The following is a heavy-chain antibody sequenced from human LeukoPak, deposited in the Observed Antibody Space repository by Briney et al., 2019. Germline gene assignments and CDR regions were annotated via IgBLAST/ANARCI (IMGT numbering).Heavy chain of an antibody. CDR3: ARYCSSTSCYTLDY. CDR1: GYSISSGDYY. J-gene: IGHJ4*02. V-gene: IGHV4-30-4*08. CDR2: IYYSGST. D-gene: IGHD2-2*02. Sequence: SETLSLTCTVSGYSISSGDYYWSWIRQPPGKGLEWIGYIYYSGSTYYNPSLKSRVTISVDTSKNQFSLKLSSVTAADTAVYYCARYCSSTSCYTLDYWGQGTLVTVSS.